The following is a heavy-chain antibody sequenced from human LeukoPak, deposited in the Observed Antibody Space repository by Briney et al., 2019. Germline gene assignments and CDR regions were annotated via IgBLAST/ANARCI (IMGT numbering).Heavy chain of an antibody. CDR2: IYYSGST. D-gene: IGHD6-13*01. Sequence: PSETLSLTCNVSGGSISGYYWSWIRRPPGKGLEWIGYIYYSGSTNYNPSLKSRVTISVDTSKNQFSLKLSSVTAADTAVYYCARHGGSSWYREWDYWGQGTLVTVSS. CDR1: GGSISGYY. V-gene: IGHV4-59*08. J-gene: IGHJ4*02. CDR3: ARHGGSSWYREWDY.